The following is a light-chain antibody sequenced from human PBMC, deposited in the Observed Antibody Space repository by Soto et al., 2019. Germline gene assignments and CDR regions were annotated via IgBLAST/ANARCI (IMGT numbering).Light chain of an antibody. J-gene: IGKJ1*01. CDR2: AAS. V-gene: IGKV3-20*01. CDR3: LQYGIPLWT. CDR1: QSVTANY. Sequence: EIALTQSPGTLSLYPGERATLSCRASQSVTANYLAWYQQKPGQAPRLLIYAASIGATGIPDRFSGSGSGTDFTLTISRLEPEDFAVYYCLQYGIPLWTFGQGTKVEIK.